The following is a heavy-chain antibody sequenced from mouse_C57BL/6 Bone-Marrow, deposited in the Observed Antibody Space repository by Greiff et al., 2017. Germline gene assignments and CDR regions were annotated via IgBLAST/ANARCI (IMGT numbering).Heavy chain of an antibody. V-gene: IGHV1-7*01. J-gene: IGHJ4*01. Sequence: QVHVKQSGAELAQPGASVKLSCEASDYTFTSYWMHWVKQRPGQGLEWIGYINPSSGYTKYNQKFKDKATFTTDKSSSTAYMQLSSLTYEDSAVYYCARSGLRDAMDYWGQGTPVTVSS. CDR1: DYTFTSYW. CDR2: INPSSGYT. D-gene: IGHD3-1*01. CDR3: ARSGLRDAMDY.